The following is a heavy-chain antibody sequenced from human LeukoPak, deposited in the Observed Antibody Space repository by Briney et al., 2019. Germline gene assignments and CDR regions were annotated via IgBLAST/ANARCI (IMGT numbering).Heavy chain of an antibody. CDR3: ARGHNYGRLWDY. Sequence: SETLSLTCTVSVDSISSYYWSWIRQPPGKGLEWIGYIYYSGSTNYNPSLKSRVTISVDTSKNQFSLKLSSVTAADTAVYYCARGHNYGRLWDYWGQGTLVTVSS. CDR1: VDSISSYY. CDR2: IYYSGST. V-gene: IGHV4-59*01. D-gene: IGHD5-18*01. J-gene: IGHJ4*02.